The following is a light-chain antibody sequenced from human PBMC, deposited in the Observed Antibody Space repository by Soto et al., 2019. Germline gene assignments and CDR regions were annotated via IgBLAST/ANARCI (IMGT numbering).Light chain of an antibody. Sequence: QSVLTQPPSASGSPGQSVTISCTGTSSDVGRSIYVSWYQQHPGKAPKIIMYEVSKRPSGVPDRFSGSKSGNTASLTVSGLQAEDEADYYCSSNGGSNNYVFGTGTKVTVL. V-gene: IGLV2-8*01. CDR3: SSNGGSNNYV. CDR1: SSDVGRSIY. CDR2: EVS. J-gene: IGLJ1*01.